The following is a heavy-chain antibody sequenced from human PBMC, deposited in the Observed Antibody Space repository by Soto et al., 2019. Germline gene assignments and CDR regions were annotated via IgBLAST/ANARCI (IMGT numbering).Heavy chain of an antibody. CDR2: ISTYNGDT. J-gene: IGHJ6*02. Sequence: QVQLVQSGAEVRKPGASVKVSCKASGYTFTSSGISWLRQAPGQGLEWMGWISTYNGDTNDAQKFQDRVTMTIDRSTSTAYMELRSLRSDDAAVYYCARAGAAPYYYYGMDVWGQGTRVTVSS. V-gene: IGHV1-18*01. CDR3: ARAGAAPYYYYGMDV. CDR1: GYTFTSSG. D-gene: IGHD2-15*01.